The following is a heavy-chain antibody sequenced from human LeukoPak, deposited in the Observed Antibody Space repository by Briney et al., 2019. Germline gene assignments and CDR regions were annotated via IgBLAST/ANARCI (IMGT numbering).Heavy chain of an antibody. D-gene: IGHD3-3*01. Sequence: GGSLRLSCAASGFTFSSYAMHWVRQAPGKGLVWVSCINTDGSSTSYADSVKGRFTISRDNAKNTLYLQMNSLRAEDTAVYYCARDSTYYDFWSGTYYYSYYMDVWGKGTTVTVSS. CDR1: GFTFSSYA. CDR3: ARDSTYYDFWSGTYYYSYYMDV. V-gene: IGHV3-74*01. CDR2: INTDGSST. J-gene: IGHJ6*03.